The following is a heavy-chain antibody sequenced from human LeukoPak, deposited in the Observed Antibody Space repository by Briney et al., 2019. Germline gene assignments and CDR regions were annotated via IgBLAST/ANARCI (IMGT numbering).Heavy chain of an antibody. CDR1: GGSISSSSYY. CDR2: TYYSGST. D-gene: IGHD3-22*01. V-gene: IGHV4-39*01. J-gene: IGHJ4*02. Sequence: SETLSLTCTVSGGSISSSSYYWGWIRQPPGKGLEWIGSTYYSGSTYYNPSLKSRVTISVDTSKNQFSLKLSSVTAADTAVYYCARHWRRYYYDSSGSAAYFDYWGQGTLVTVSS. CDR3: ARHWRRYYYDSSGSAAYFDY.